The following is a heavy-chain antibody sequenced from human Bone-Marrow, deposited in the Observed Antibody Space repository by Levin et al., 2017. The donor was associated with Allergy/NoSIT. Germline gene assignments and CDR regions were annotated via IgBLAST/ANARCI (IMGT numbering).Heavy chain of an antibody. D-gene: IGHD3-16*01. CDR2: IDSTTSYK. CDR1: GFTFNTYA. J-gene: IGHJ4*02. V-gene: IGHV3-21*06. Sequence: GESLKISCGASGFTFNTYAMTWVRQVAGKGLEWVSYIDSTTSYKFYAESVKGRFTISRDNAKNSLYLQMNNLRAEDTGVDFCAGDLRSVAASGWGQGTLVTVSS. CDR3: AGDLRSVAASG.